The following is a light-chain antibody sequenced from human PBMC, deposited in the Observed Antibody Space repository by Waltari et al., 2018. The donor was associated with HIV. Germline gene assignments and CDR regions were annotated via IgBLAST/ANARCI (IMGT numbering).Light chain of an antibody. CDR3: GTWDSSVGAAV. CDR2: HNT. Sequence: QSVLTQPPSESAAPGQKVTIPSSGTTSTFGSGFVYWYQHLPGAAPRLRIYHNTKRSSWISDRFAGSKSGMSATQGITGLQTGDEADDYCGTWDSSVGAAVFGGGTRLTVL. V-gene: IGLV1-51*01. J-gene: IGLJ3*02. CDR1: TSTFGSGF.